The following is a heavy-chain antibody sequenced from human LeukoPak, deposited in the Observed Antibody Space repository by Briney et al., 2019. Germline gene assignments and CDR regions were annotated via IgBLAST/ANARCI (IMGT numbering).Heavy chain of an antibody. J-gene: IGHJ4*02. CDR3: ARGRFRYYDFWSGSYYFDY. CDR1: GGSFSGYY. Sequence: SETLSLTCAVYGGSFSGYYWSWIRQPPGKGLEWIGEINHSGSTNYNPSLKRRVTISVDTSKNQFSLKLSSVTAADTAVYYCARGRFRYYDFWSGSYYFDYWGQGTLVTVSS. CDR2: INHSGST. D-gene: IGHD3-3*01. V-gene: IGHV4-34*01.